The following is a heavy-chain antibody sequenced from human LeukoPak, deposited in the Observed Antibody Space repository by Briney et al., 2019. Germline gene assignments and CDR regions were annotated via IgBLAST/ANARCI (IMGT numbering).Heavy chain of an antibody. CDR3: VRAQYSSSWDKIYYFDY. J-gene: IGHJ4*02. CDR1: GGSISSYY. V-gene: IGHV4-59*01. CDR2: IYYSGST. D-gene: IGHD6-13*01. Sequence: SETLSLTCTVSGGSISSYYWSWIRQPPGKGLEWRGYIYYSGSTNYNPSLKSRVTISVDTSKNQFSLKLSSVTAADTAVYYCVRAQYSSSWDKIYYFDYWGQGTLVTVSS.